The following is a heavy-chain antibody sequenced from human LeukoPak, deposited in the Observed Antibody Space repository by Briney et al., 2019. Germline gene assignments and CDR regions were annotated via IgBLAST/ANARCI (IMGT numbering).Heavy chain of an antibody. CDR2: IYYSGST. V-gene: IGHV4-59*01. D-gene: IGHD3-10*01. CDR1: GGSTSSYY. Sequence: PSETLSLTCTVSGGSTSSYYWSWIRQPPGKGLEWIGYIYYSGSTNYNPSLKSRVTISVDTSKNQFSLKLSSVNAADTAVYYCARSGTYYYGSGSQFDYWGQGTLVTVSS. J-gene: IGHJ4*02. CDR3: ARSGTYYYGSGSQFDY.